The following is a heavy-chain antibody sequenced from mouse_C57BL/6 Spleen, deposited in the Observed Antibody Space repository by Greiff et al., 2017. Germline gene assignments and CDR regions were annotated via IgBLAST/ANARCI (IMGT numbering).Heavy chain of an antibody. J-gene: IGHJ2*01. V-gene: IGHV1-50*01. Sequence: VKQSCKASGYTFTSYWMQWVKQRPGQGLEWIGEIDPSDSYTNYNQKFKGKATLTVDTSASTAYMQLSSLTSEDSAVYYCARSRDYDVGYWGQGTTLTVSS. D-gene: IGHD2-4*01. CDR2: IDPSDSYT. CDR1: GYTFTSYW. CDR3: ARSRDYDVGY.